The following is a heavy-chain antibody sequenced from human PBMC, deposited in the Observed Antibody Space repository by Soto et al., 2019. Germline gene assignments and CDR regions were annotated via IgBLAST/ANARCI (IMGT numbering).Heavy chain of an antibody. Sequence: EVQLVDSGGGLVQPGGSLRLSCAASGLIFSDHHMDWARQAPGKGLEWVARSRTKANSYTTEYAASVKGRFTVSRDESKSSVYLQMNSLKTEDTAVYYCATSRVGGILEHWGQGTLVTVSS. V-gene: IGHV3-72*01. CDR2: SRTKANSYTT. CDR3: ATSRVGGILEH. CDR1: GLIFSDHH. D-gene: IGHD3-16*01. J-gene: IGHJ4*02.